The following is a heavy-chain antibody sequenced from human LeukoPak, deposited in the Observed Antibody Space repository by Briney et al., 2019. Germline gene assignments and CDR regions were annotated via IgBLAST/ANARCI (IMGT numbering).Heavy chain of an antibody. CDR2: ISAYNGNT. J-gene: IGHJ3*02. Sequence: ASVKVSCKTSGYTFIAYYLHWVRQAPGQGLEWMGWISAYNGNTNYAQKLQGRVTMTTDTSTSTAYMELRSLRSDDTAVYYCARGYYDSSGAFDIWGQGTMVTVSS. CDR3: ARGYYDSSGAFDI. V-gene: IGHV1-18*04. D-gene: IGHD3-22*01. CDR1: GYTFIAYY.